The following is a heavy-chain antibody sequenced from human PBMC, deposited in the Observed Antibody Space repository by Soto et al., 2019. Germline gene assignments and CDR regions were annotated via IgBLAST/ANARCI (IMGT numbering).Heavy chain of an antibody. J-gene: IGHJ4*02. Sequence: EVQLLESGGGLVQPGGSLRLSCAASGFTFSSYAMSWVRQPQGKGLEWVSAISGSGGSTYYADSVKGRFTISRDNSKNTLYLQMNSLRAEDTAVYYCANSPGYGFPYYWGQGTLVTVSS. CDR3: ANSPGYGFPYY. CDR2: ISGSGGST. V-gene: IGHV3-23*01. CDR1: GFTFSSYA. D-gene: IGHD5-18*01.